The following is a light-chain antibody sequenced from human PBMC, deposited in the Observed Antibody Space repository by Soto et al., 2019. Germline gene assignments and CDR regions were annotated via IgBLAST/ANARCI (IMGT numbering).Light chain of an antibody. V-gene: IGKV3-11*01. J-gene: IGKJ2*01. CDR2: DAS. CDR3: QQRSIWPPYT. CDR1: QSVSSY. Sequence: EIVLTQSPATLSLSPGERATLSCRASQSVSSYLAWYQQKCGQAPRLLIYDASNRATGIPARFSGSGSGTDFTLTISSIETEDFAVYYCQQRSIWPPYTFGQGTKLEIK.